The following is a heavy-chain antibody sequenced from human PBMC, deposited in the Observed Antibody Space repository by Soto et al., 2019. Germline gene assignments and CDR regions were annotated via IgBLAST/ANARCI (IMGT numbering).Heavy chain of an antibody. CDR1: GFTFSSYG. J-gene: IGHJ5*02. CDR3: AREVGRRTGFDP. V-gene: IGHV3-33*01. D-gene: IGHD2-21*02. Sequence: QVQLVESGGGVVQPGRSLRLSCAASGFTFSSYGMHWVRQAPGKGLEWVAVIWYDGSNKYYADSVKGRFTISRDNSKNTLYLQMNSLRAEDTAVYYCAREVGRRTGFDPWGQGTLVTVSS. CDR2: IWYDGSNK.